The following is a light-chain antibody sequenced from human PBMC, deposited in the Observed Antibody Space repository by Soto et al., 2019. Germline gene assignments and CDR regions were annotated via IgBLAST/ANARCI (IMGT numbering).Light chain of an antibody. CDR3: TSYVGSNIWV. Sequence: QSALTQPPSASGSPGQSVTISCTGTSSDVGAYKYVSWYQQYPGKAPKLMIYEVSKRPAGVPDRFSGSKSGNTASLPVSGLQAEEEADYYCTSYVGSNIWVFGGGTKLTVL. CDR1: SSDVGAYKY. CDR2: EVS. V-gene: IGLV2-8*01. J-gene: IGLJ3*02.